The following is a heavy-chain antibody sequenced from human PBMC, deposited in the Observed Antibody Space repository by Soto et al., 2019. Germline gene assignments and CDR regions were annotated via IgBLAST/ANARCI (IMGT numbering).Heavy chain of an antibody. CDR1: GFTFSSYA. Sequence: GGSLRLSCAASGFTFSSYAMHWVRQAPGKGLEWVSAITGTGGSTNYADSVEGRFTISRDNSRNTLYLQMSSLRAEDTAVYYCAKAGGIAVPGSHLDQWGQGILVTVSS. CDR3: AKAGGIAVPGSHLDQ. D-gene: IGHD6-19*01. CDR2: ITGTGGST. V-gene: IGHV3-23*01. J-gene: IGHJ4*02.